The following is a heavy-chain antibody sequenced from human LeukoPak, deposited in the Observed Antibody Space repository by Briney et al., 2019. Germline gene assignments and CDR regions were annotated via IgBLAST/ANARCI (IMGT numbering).Heavy chain of an antibody. V-gene: IGHV3-30*02. J-gene: IGHJ6*03. CDR3: AKDQASAYYDFWSGYYRSYYYYYMDV. D-gene: IGHD3-3*01. CDR2: IRYDGSNK. Sequence: GGSLRLSCAASGFTFSSYGMHWVRQAPGKGLEWVAFIRYDGSNKYYADSVKGRFTISRDNSKNTLYLQMNSLRAEDTAVYYCAKDQASAYYDFWSGYYRSYYYYYMDVWGKGTTVTVSS. CDR1: GFTFSSYG.